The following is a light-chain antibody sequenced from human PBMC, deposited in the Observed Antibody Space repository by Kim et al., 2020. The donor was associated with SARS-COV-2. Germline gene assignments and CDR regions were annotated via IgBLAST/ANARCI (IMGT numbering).Light chain of an antibody. CDR1: SSNIGSNS. CDR2: NNN. V-gene: IGLV1-44*01. CDR3: ASWDDTLSVYV. Sequence: GQRVTISCSGSSSNIGSNSVTWYQQLPGTAPKVLIYNNNQRPSGVPDRFSASKSGTSASLTISGLQSEDEADYYCASWDDTLSVYVFGRGTQLTVL. J-gene: IGLJ3*02.